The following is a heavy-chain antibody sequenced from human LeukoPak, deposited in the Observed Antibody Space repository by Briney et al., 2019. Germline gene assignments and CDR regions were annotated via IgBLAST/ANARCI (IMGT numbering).Heavy chain of an antibody. CDR2: INPNSGGT. V-gene: IGHV1-2*02. CDR1: GYTFTGYY. J-gene: IGHJ4*02. Sequence: ASVKVSRKASGYTFTGYYMHWVRQAPGQGLEWMGWINPNSGGTNYAQKFQGRVTMTRDTSISTAYMELSRLRSDDTAVYYCARDGSYYGTMPDYWGQGTLVTVSS. D-gene: IGHD1-26*01. CDR3: ARDGSYYGTMPDY.